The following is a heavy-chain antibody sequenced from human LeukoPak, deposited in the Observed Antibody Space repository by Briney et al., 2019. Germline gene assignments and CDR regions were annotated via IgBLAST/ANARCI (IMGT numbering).Heavy chain of an antibody. J-gene: IGHJ4*02. V-gene: IGHV3-64*01. CDR2: ISSNGGST. D-gene: IGHD6-13*01. Sequence: GGSLRLSCAASGFTFSSYAMHWVRQAPGKGLEYVSAISSNGGSTYYANSVKGRFTISRDNSKNTLYLQMGSLRAEDMAVYYCARALAAAGTGGYLWGQGTLVTVSS. CDR1: GFTFSSYA. CDR3: ARALAAAGTGGYL.